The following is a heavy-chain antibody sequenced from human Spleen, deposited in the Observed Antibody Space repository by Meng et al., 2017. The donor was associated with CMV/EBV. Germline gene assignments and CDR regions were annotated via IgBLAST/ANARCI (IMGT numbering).Heavy chain of an antibody. D-gene: IGHD2-21*01. J-gene: IGHJ4*02. Sequence: VKVSCKASGYTFTSYGISWVRQAPGQGLEWMGWISAYNGNTNYAQKLQGRVTMTTDTSTSTAYMELRSLISDDTAVYYCAREYCGGDCSFANFYFDNWGQGTLVTVSS. CDR2: ISAYNGNT. V-gene: IGHV1-18*01. CDR3: AREYCGGDCSFANFYFDN. CDR1: GYTFTSYG.